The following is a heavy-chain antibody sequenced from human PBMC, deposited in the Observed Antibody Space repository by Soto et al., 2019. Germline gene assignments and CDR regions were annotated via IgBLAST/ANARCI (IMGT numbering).Heavy chain of an antibody. CDR2: INQDGSKK. J-gene: IGHJ4*02. Sequence: GGSLRLSCAASGFTFSTYWMSWVRQAPGIGLEWVANINQDGSKKYSVDSVRGRFTISRDNAKNSLFLQMNSLRTEDTAVYYCARGRGTLYGYQDDLDYWGQGTLVTVSS. D-gene: IGHD4-17*01. CDR3: ARGRGTLYGYQDDLDY. V-gene: IGHV3-7*05. CDR1: GFTFSTYW.